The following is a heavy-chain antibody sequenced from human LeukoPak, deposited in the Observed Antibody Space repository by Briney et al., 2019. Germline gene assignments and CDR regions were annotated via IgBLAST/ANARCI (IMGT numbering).Heavy chain of an antibody. CDR2: INTNTGNP. V-gene: IGHV7-4-1*02. Sequence: GGSLRLSCAASGYTFTSYAMNWVRQAPGQGLEWMGWINTNTGNPTYAQGFTGRFVFSLDTSVSTAYLQISSLKAEDTAVYYCARGLPWVGLELRDAAAGPTPNDYWGQGTLVTVSS. D-gene: IGHD1-7*01. CDR3: ARGLPWVGLELRDAAAGPTPNDY. J-gene: IGHJ4*02. CDR1: GYTFTSYA.